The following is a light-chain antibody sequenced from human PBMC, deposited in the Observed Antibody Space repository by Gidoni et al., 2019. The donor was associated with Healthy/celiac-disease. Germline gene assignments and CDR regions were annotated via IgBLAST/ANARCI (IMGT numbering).Light chain of an antibody. CDR3: MQALQTPLT. Sequence: DIVMTQSPLSLPVTPGEPASISCRSSQSHLHSNGYNYLDWYLQKPGQSPQLLIYLGSNRASGVPDRFSGSGSGTDFTLKISRVEAEDVGVYYCMQALQTPLTFSGGTKVEIK. CDR1: QSHLHSNGYNY. CDR2: LGS. J-gene: IGKJ4*01. V-gene: IGKV2-28*01.